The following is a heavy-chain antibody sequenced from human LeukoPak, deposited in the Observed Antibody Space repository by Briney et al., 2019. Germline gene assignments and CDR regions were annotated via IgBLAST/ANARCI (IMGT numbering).Heavy chain of an antibody. CDR1: GYTFTGYY. V-gene: IGHV1-2*02. Sequence: ASVKVSCKASGYTFTGYYMHWVRQAPGQGLEWMGWINPNSGGTNYAQKFQGRVTMTRDTSTSTAYMELSRLRSDDTAVYYCASPYQLLFESAFDIWGQGTMVTVSS. CDR2: INPNSGGT. D-gene: IGHD2-2*01. J-gene: IGHJ3*02. CDR3: ASPYQLLFESAFDI.